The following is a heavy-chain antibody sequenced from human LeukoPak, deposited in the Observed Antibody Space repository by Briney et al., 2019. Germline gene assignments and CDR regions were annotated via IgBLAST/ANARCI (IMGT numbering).Heavy chain of an antibody. Sequence: GESLKISCKGSGYSFTSSWIGWVRQMPGKGLEWMGIIYPGDCATRYSPSFQGQVTTSADKTISTAYRRWSSLKGADTAMYYCARGEYYYDSSGYWQFDYWGQGTLVTVSS. V-gene: IGHV5-51*01. D-gene: IGHD3-22*01. CDR2: IYPGDCAT. J-gene: IGHJ4*02. CDR1: GYSFTSSW. CDR3: ARGEYYYDSSGYWQFDY.